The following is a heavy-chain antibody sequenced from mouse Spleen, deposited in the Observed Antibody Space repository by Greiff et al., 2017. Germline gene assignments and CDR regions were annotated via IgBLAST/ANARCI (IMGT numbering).Heavy chain of an antibody. V-gene: IGHV7-3*01. CDR1: GFTFTDYY. D-gene: IGHD2-4*01. CDR2: IRNKANGYTT. Sequence: EVQLVESGGGLVQPGGSLSLSCAASGFTFTDYYMSWVRQPPGKALEWLGFIRNKANGYTTEYSASVKGRFTISRDNSQSILYLQMNALRAEDSATYYCARSPYDYDYAMDYWGQGTSVTVSS. J-gene: IGHJ4*01. CDR3: ARSPYDYDYAMDY.